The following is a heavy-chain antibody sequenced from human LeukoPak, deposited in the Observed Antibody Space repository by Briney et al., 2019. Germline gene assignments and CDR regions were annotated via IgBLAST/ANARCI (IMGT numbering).Heavy chain of an antibody. Sequence: SETLSLTCAVYGGSFSGYYWSWIRQPPGKGLEWIGEINHSGSTNYNPSLKSRVTISVDTSKNQFSLKLSSVTAADTAVYYCARGERYFDWFRGGGMDVWGQGTTVTVSS. CDR2: INHSGST. CDR3: ARGERYFDWFRGGGMDV. J-gene: IGHJ6*02. V-gene: IGHV4-34*01. CDR1: GGSFSGYY. D-gene: IGHD3-9*01.